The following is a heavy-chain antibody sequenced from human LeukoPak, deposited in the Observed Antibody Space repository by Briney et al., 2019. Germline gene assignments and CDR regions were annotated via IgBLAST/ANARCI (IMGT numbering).Heavy chain of an antibody. CDR2: IIPIFGTA. J-gene: IGHJ6*03. CDR3: ARLTTVTTQTPLYYYYYYMDV. V-gene: IGHV1-69*05. CDR1: GGTFSSYA. Sequence: GASVKVSCKASGGTFSSYAISWVRQAPGQGLEWMGGIIPIFGTANYAQKFQGRVTITTDESTSTAYMELRSLRSDDTAVYYCARLTTVTTQTPLYYYYYYMDVWGKGTTVTVSS. D-gene: IGHD4-11*01.